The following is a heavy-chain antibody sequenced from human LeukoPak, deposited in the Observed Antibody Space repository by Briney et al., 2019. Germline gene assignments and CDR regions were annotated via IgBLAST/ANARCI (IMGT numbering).Heavy chain of an antibody. CDR1: GFTFSNYW. CDR2: INTDGSST. V-gene: IGHV3-74*01. D-gene: IGHD4-23*01. J-gene: IGHJ3*02. CDR3: ARENTVVTYDAFDI. Sequence: GGSLRLSCAASGFTFSNYWMHWVRQAPGKGLVWVSRINTDGSSTGYADSVKGRFTISRDNAKNSLYLQMNSLRAEDTALYYCARENTVVTYDAFDIWGQGTMVTVSS.